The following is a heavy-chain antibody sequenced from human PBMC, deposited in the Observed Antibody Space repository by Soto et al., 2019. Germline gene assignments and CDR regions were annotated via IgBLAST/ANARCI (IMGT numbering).Heavy chain of an antibody. Sequence: EVQVLESGGGLVQPGGSLRLSCAASGFTFSSYTMAWVRQAPGKGQEWVSSISGSGGRPYYAVSVQGRFTISRDNYKNTVSLQMTSLRAEDTATYHCTKARCTGDDCYAPDYWGHGTLVIVSS. D-gene: IGHD2-21*01. V-gene: IGHV3-23*01. CDR2: ISGSGGRP. J-gene: IGHJ4*01. CDR1: GFTFSSYT. CDR3: TKARCTGDDCYAPDY.